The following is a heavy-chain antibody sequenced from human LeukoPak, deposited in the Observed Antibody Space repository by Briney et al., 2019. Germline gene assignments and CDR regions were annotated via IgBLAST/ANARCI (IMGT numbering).Heavy chain of an antibody. CDR1: GGSISSGSYY. J-gene: IGHJ3*02. CDR2: IYTSGST. Sequence: PSQTLSLTCTVSGGSISSGSYYWSWIRQPAGKGLEWIGRIYTSGSTNYNPSLKSRVTISVDTSKNQFSLKLSSVTAADTAVYYCAREDSGSYFPDAFDIRGQGTMVTVSS. CDR3: AREDSGSYFPDAFDI. D-gene: IGHD1-26*01. V-gene: IGHV4-61*02.